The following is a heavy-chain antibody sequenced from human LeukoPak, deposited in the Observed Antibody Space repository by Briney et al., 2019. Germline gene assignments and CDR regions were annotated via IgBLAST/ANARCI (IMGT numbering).Heavy chain of an antibody. V-gene: IGHV3-33*01. CDR2: IWYDGYNK. Sequence: GRSLRLSCAASGFTFSSYAMHWVRQAPGKGLEWVAVIWYDGYNKFYADSVKGRLTISRDNSKNTLYLQMNSLRAEDTAVYYCARDPYCSSTTCYASGTYFDYGGQGSLVTVSS. D-gene: IGHD2-2*01. CDR3: ARDPYCSSTTCYASGTYFDY. J-gene: IGHJ4*02. CDR1: GFTFSSYA.